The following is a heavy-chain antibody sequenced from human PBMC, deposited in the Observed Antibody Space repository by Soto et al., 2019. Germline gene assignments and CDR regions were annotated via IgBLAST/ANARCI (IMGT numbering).Heavy chain of an antibody. CDR1: GVSISSNYY. D-gene: IGHD6-19*01. CDR2: MSHIGSV. V-gene: IGHV4-4*02. Sequence: QVLLQESGPGLVQPSGTLSLSCVVSGVSISSNYYWGWVRQSPGKGLEWLGDMSHIGSVNYNPSLKSRVSISMDRYQNQFSLKLNSVXXAXXXXXXCARSFGWYAIDYWGQGSLVVVSS. CDR3: ARSFGWYAIDY. J-gene: IGHJ4*02.